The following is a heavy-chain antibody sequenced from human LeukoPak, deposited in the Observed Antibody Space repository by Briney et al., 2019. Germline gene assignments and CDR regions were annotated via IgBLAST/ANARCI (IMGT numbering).Heavy chain of an antibody. CDR1: VFTFSDNY. V-gene: IGHV3-72*01. CDR3: ARGPDYFDY. J-gene: IGHJ4*02. CDR2: TRNKANSYTT. Sequence: GGSLRLSSAASVFTFSDNYMESVRQAPGKGLEWVGRTRNKANSYTTEYAASVKGRFTISRDDSKNSLYLQMNSLKTEDTAVYYCARGPDYFDYWGQGTLVTVSS.